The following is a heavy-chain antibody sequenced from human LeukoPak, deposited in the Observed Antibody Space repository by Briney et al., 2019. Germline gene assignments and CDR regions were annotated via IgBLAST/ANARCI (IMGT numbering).Heavy chain of an antibody. J-gene: IGHJ4*02. CDR3: ARDEIPRYCSSTSCPTFDY. CDR2: ISYDGSNK. Sequence: GGSLRLSCAASGFTFSSYAMHWVRQAPGKGLEWVAVISYDGSNKYYADSVKGRFTISRDNSKNTLYLQMNSLRAEDTAVYYCARDEIPRYCSSTSCPTFDYWGQGTLVTVSS. D-gene: IGHD2-2*01. V-gene: IGHV3-30*04. CDR1: GFTFSSYA.